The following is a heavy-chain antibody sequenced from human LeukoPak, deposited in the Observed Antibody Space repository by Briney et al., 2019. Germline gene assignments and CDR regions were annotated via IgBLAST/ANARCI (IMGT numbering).Heavy chain of an antibody. Sequence: SETLSLTCTVSGGSISSYYWSWIRQPAGKGLEWIGRIYTSGSTNYNPSLKSRVTMSVDTSKNQFSLKLSSVTAADTAVYYCAIDPNTYYYDSSGYYGDAFDIWGQGTMVTVSS. J-gene: IGHJ3*02. CDR2: IYTSGST. V-gene: IGHV4-4*07. CDR1: GGSISSYY. D-gene: IGHD3-22*01. CDR3: AIDPNTYYYDSSGYYGDAFDI.